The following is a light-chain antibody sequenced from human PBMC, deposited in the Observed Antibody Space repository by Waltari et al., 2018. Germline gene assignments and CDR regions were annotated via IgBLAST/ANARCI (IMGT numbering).Light chain of an antibody. Sequence: DVVMTQSPLSLPVTLGQPASISCRSSQSLVHSDGNTYLNWFQQRPGQSPRRLFYRVSNRDSGVPDRFSGSGSGTDFTLKISRVEAEDVGVYYCMQGTHWPWTFGQGTKGKSN. J-gene: IGKJ1*01. V-gene: IGKV2-30*02. CDR2: RVS. CDR1: QSLVHSDGNTY. CDR3: MQGTHWPWT.